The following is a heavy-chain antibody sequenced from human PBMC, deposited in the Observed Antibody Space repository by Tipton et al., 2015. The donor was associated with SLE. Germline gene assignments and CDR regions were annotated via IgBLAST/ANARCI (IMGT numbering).Heavy chain of an antibody. D-gene: IGHD5-12*01. V-gene: IGHV4-31*11. CDR2: MSYSGST. J-gene: IGHJ5*02. Sequence: LRLSCAVYGGSFSGYYWTWIRQHPGKGLEWIGHMSYSGSTYYNPSLKSRIAISVDTSKNHFSLKLSSVTAADTAVYYCARGGVGGYDYLDPWGQGTLVTVSS. CDR1: GGSFSGYY. CDR3: ARGGVGGYDYLDP.